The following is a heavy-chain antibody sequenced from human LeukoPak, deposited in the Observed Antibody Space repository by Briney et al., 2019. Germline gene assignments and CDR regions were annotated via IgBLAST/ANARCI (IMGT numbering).Heavy chain of an antibody. CDR3: ASTSDIAAAGLWGYYFDY. CDR1: GGSISSGDYY. V-gene: IGHV4-30-4*08. Sequence: SETLSLTCTVSGGSISSGDYYWSWIRQPPGKGLEWIGYIYYSGSTYYNPSLKSRVTISVDTSKNQFSLKLSSVTAADTAVYYCASTSDIAAAGLWGYYFDYWGQGTLVTVSS. J-gene: IGHJ4*02. D-gene: IGHD6-13*01. CDR2: IYYSGST.